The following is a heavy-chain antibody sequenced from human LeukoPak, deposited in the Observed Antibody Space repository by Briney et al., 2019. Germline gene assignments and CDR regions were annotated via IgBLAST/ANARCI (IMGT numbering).Heavy chain of an antibody. CDR3: AKDSAKKYDDY. J-gene: IGHJ4*02. CDR2: ITSTSSST. CDR1: GFTFNGYN. Sequence: GGSLRLSCATSGFTFNGYNMNWVRQAPGKGLEWISYITSTSSSTSYADSVKGRFSISRDNAKNSLYLQMKNLRAEDTAVYYCAKDSAKKYDDYWGQGTLVTVSS. V-gene: IGHV3-48*01. D-gene: IGHD2/OR15-2a*01.